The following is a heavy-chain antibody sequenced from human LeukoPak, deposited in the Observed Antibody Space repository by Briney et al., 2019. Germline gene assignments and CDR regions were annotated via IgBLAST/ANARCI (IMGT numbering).Heavy chain of an antibody. J-gene: IGHJ4*02. CDR1: GGSFSSYY. D-gene: IGHD3-3*01. V-gene: IGHV4-34*01. Sequence: PSETLSLTCAVYGGSFSSYYWSWIRQPPGKGLEWIGEINHSGSTNYNPSLKSRVTISVDTSKNQFTLKLSSVTAADTAVYYCARDRYDSWSGFDYWGQGTLVTVSS. CDR3: ARDRYDSWSGFDY. CDR2: INHSGST.